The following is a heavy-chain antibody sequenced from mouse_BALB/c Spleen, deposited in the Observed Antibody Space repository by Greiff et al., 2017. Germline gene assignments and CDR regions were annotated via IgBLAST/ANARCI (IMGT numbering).Heavy chain of an antibody. CDR3: ARSGTTVVAPYAMDY. Sequence: VQLVESGAELVRPGVSVKISCKGSGYTFTDYAMHWVKQSHAKSLEWIGVISTYYGDASYNQKFKGKATMTVDKSSSTAYMELARLTSEDSAIYYCARSGTTVVAPYAMDYWGQGTSVTVSS. V-gene: IGHV1S137*01. J-gene: IGHJ4*01. CDR1: GYTFTDYA. CDR2: ISTYYGDA. D-gene: IGHD1-1*01.